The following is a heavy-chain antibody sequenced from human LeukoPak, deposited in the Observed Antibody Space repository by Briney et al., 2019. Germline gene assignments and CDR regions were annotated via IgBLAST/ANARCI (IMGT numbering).Heavy chain of an antibody. V-gene: IGHV3-23*01. Sequence: GGSLRLSCAASGFTFSSYSMNWVRQAPGKGLEWVSALTGSSGSTYYADSVRGRFSISRDNAKNTLYLEMSSLRADDTAIYYCAKKDGTSDYYFYMDVWGKGTTVTVSS. J-gene: IGHJ6*03. D-gene: IGHD1-1*01. CDR2: LTGSSGST. CDR1: GFTFSSYS. CDR3: AKKDGTSDYYFYMDV.